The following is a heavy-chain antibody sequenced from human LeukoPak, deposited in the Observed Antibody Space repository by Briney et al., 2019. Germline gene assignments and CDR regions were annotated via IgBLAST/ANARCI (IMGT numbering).Heavy chain of an antibody. J-gene: IGHJ4*02. Sequence: PGGSLRLSCAASGFTFSSYSMNWVRQAPGKGLEWVSSISSSSSYIYYADSVKGRFTISRDNAKNSLYLQINSLRAEDTAVYYCASGSYGFFPIDYWGQGTLVTVSS. CDR2: ISSSSSYI. D-gene: IGHD5-18*01. CDR3: ASGSYGFFPIDY. V-gene: IGHV3-21*01. CDR1: GFTFSSYS.